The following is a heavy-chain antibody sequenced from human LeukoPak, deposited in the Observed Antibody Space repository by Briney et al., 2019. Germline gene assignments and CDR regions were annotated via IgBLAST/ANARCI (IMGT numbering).Heavy chain of an antibody. CDR1: GFTFSSYG. D-gene: IGHD4-17*01. CDR3: AKAKTTETTTGFDY. CDR2: ISFDGSYK. V-gene: IGHV3-30*18. Sequence: GGSLRLSCAASGFTFSSYGMHWVRQAPGKGLEWVAVISFDGSYKSYPDSVKGRFTIFRDNSENTLYLQMNSLRAEDTAMYYCAKAKTTETTTGFDYWGQGTLVTVSS. J-gene: IGHJ4*02.